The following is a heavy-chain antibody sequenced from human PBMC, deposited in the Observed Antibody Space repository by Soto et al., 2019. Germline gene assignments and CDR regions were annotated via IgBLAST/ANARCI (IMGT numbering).Heavy chain of an antibody. CDR3: AKSGRWYTSGYYGMDV. CDR2: ISGSGGST. V-gene: IGHV3-23*01. J-gene: IGHJ6*02. Sequence: EVQLLESGGGLVQPGGSLRLSCAASGFTFSSYAMSWVRQAPGKGLEWVSAISGSGGSTYYADSVKGRFTISRDNSKNTLYLQMNSLRAEDTAGYYRAKSGRWYTSGYYGMDVWGQGTTVTVSS. D-gene: IGHD6-13*01. CDR1: GFTFSSYA.